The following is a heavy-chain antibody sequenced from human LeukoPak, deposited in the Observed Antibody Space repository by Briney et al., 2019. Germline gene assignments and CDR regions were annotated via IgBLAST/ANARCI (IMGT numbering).Heavy chain of an antibody. J-gene: IGHJ3*02. V-gene: IGHV3-11*04. D-gene: IGHD3-10*01. CDR1: GFTFSDYY. CDR3: ARELSGSEFYDAFDI. CDR2: ISSSGSTI. Sequence: GALRLSCAASGFTFSDYYMSWIRQAPGKGLEWVSYISSSGSTIYYADSVKGRFTISRDNAKNSLYLQMNSLRAEDTAVYYCARELSGSEFYDAFDIWGQGTMVTVSS.